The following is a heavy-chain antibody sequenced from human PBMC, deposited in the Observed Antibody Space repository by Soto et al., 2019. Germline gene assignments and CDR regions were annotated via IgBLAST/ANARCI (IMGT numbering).Heavy chain of an antibody. CDR1: GGTFSSYA. V-gene: IGHV1-69*12. J-gene: IGHJ4*02. CDR2: IIPIFGTA. CDR3: ARESHYRRGVSGYSLPSIDY. Sequence: QVQLVQSGAEVKKPGSSVKVSCKASGGTFSSYAISWVRQAPGQGLEWMGGIIPIFGTANYAQKFQGRVTITADESTSPAYIQQRSGRSEYTAVYSCARESHYRRGVSGYSLPSIDYWVQGPLVTVSS. D-gene: IGHD6-25*01.